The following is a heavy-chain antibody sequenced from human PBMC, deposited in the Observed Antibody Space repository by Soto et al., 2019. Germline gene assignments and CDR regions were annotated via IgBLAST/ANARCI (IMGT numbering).Heavy chain of an antibody. Sequence: SETLSLTCNVSNGSISSSGYYWSWIRQHPGQGLEWIGYIYTGGSTNYNPSLKSRVTMSVDTSKNQFSLKLSSVTAADTAVYYCARVQDYYDSSGYYYDWFDPWGQGTLVTVSS. D-gene: IGHD3-22*01. V-gene: IGHV4-61*08. CDR1: NGSISSSGYY. CDR2: IYTGGST. J-gene: IGHJ5*02. CDR3: ARVQDYYDSSGYYYDWFDP.